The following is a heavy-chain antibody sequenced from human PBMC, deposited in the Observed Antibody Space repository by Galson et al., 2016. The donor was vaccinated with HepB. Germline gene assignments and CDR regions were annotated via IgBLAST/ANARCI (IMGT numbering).Heavy chain of an antibody. CDR1: GGSISSGSYY. D-gene: IGHD4-17*01. V-gene: IGHV4-61*02. CDR3: ARLRYGDSDFDY. Sequence: TLSLTCTVSGGSISSGSYYWSWIRQPAGKGLEWIGRIYTSGSTNYNPSLKSRVTMSLDTSKNQFSLKLSSVAAADTAVYYCARLRYGDSDFDYWGQGTLVTVSS. J-gene: IGHJ4*02. CDR2: IYTSGST.